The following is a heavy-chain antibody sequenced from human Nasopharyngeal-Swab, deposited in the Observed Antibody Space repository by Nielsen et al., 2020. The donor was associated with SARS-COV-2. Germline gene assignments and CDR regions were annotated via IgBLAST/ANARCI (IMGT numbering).Heavy chain of an antibody. CDR1: GGSFSGYY. CDR2: INHSGST. CDR3: ARGSLAAIPRSSWYFDY. V-gene: IGHV4-34*01. Sequence: SETLSLTCAVYGGSFSGYYWSWIRQPPGKGLEWIGEINHSGSTNYNPPLKSRVTISVDTSKNQFSLKLSSVTAADMAVYYCARGSLAAIPRSSWYFDYWGQGTLVTVSS. J-gene: IGHJ4*02. D-gene: IGHD6-13*01.